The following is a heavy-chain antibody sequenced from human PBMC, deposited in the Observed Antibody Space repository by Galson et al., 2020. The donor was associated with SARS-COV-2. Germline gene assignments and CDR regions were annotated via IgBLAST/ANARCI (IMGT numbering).Heavy chain of an antibody. V-gene: IGHV3-30*04. CDR1: GFTFSSYA. J-gene: IGHJ6*03. CDR3: ARGGGDYMDV. Sequence: GGSLRLSSAASGFTFSSYAMHWVRQAPGKGLEWVAVISYDGSNKYYADSVKGRFTISRDNSKNTLYLQMNSLRAEDTAVYYCARGGGDYMDVWGKGTTVTVSS. D-gene: IGHD3-16*01. CDR2: ISYDGSNK.